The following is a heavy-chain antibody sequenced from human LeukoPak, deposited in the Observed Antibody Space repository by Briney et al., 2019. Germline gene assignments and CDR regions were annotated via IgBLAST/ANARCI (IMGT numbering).Heavy chain of an antibody. D-gene: IGHD6-6*01. CDR3: ARGPRLAARENWFDP. Sequence: ASVKVSCKASGYTFTGYYMHWVRQAPGQGLEWMGRINPNSGGTNYAQKFRGRVTMTRDTSISTAYMELSRLRSDDTAVYYCARGPRLAARENWFDPWGQGTLVTVSS. CDR1: GYTFTGYY. J-gene: IGHJ5*02. V-gene: IGHV1-2*06. CDR2: INPNSGGT.